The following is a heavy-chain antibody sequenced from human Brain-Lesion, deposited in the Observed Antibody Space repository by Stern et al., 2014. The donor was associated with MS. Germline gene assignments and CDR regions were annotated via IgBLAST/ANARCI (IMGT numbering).Heavy chain of an antibody. D-gene: IGHD3-3*01. J-gene: IGHJ6*02. CDR2: INPNTGGT. V-gene: IGHV1-2*02. CDR1: GYIFTGYY. Sequence: AQLVESGAEVKKPGASVKVSCKASGYIFTGYYIPWVRQSPGKGLEWMAWINPNTGGTKSAQKFQGRVTISRDTSISTAYVELSSLTSDDTAVYYCARDQRGITIFGVVTDYYYLGMDVWGQGTTVTVSS. CDR3: ARDQRGITIFGVVTDYYYLGMDV.